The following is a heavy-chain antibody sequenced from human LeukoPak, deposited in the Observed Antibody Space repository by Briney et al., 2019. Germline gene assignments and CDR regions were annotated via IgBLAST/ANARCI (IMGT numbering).Heavy chain of an antibody. D-gene: IGHD2-15*01. CDR1: GYTFTSYY. V-gene: IGHV1-46*01. J-gene: IGHJ4*02. CDR2: INPSGGST. Sequence: ASVKVSCKASGYTFTSYYMHWVRQAPGQGLEWMGIINPSGGSTSYAQKFQGRVTMTRDTSISTAYMELSRLRSDDTAVYYCARAGDIVVVVAAKFDYWGQGTLVTVSS. CDR3: ARAGDIVVVVAAKFDY.